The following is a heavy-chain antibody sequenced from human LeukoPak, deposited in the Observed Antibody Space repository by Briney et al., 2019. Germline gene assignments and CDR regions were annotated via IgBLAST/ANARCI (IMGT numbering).Heavy chain of an antibody. D-gene: IGHD2-15*01. CDR1: GGSFSGYY. Sequence: SETLSLTCAVYGGSFSGYYWSWIRQPPGKGLEWIGEINHSGSTNYNPSLKSRVTISVDTSKNQFSLKLSSVTAADTAVYYCARDRRGFVVVVAATGYFDYWGQGTLVTVSS. CDR2: INHSGST. V-gene: IGHV4-34*01. J-gene: IGHJ4*02. CDR3: ARDRRGFVVVVAATGYFDY.